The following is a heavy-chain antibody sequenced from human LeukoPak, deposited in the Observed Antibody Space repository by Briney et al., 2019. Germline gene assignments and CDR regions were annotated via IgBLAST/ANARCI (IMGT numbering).Heavy chain of an antibody. CDR2: ISAYNGNT. D-gene: IGHD6-13*01. CDR3: ARDMGVAAAGSGGDY. V-gene: IGHV1-18*04. J-gene: IGHJ4*02. CDR1: GYTFTGYY. Sequence: ASVKVSCKASGYTFTGYYMHWVRQAPGQGLEWMGWISAYNGNTNYAQKLQGRVTMTTDTSTSTAYMELRSLRSDDTAVYYCARDMGVAAAGSGGDYWGQGTLVTVSS.